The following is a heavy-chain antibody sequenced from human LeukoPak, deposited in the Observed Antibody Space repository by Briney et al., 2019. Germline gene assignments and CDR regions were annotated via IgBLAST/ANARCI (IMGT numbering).Heavy chain of an antibody. V-gene: IGHV3-30-3*01. J-gene: IGHJ4*02. D-gene: IGHD2-15*01. CDR2: ISYDGSNK. CDR3: ATVAAAY. CDR1: GFTFSSYA. Sequence: GRSLRLSCAASGFTFSSYAMHWVRQAPGKGLEWVAVISYDGSNKYYADSVKGRFTISRDNSKNTLYLQMNSLRAEDTAVYYCATVAAAYWGQGALVTVSS.